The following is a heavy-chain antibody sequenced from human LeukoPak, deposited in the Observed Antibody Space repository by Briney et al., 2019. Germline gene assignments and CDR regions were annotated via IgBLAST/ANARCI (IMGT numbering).Heavy chain of an antibody. CDR1: GFTFSNYA. D-gene: IGHD3-22*01. V-gene: IGHV3-23*01. Sequence: GGSLRLSCAASGFTFSNYAMTWVRQGPGKGLEWVSTISGNGGSTYYADSVKGRFTISRDNSKNTLYLQMNSLRAEDTAVYYCAKDLMADSSGYYFDYWGQGTLVTVSS. CDR2: ISGNGGST. J-gene: IGHJ4*02. CDR3: AKDLMADSSGYYFDY.